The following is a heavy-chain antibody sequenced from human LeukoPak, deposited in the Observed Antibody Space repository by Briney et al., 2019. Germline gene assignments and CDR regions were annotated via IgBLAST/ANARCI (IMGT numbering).Heavy chain of an antibody. D-gene: IGHD2-2*01. CDR3: AREIGRYCSSTSCYGCDY. J-gene: IGHJ4*02. Sequence: GGSLRLSCAASGFTFSSYWMHWVRHAPGKGLEWVSSISSSSSYIYYADSVKGRFTISRDNAKNSLYLQMNSLRAEDTAVYYCAREIGRYCSSTSCYGCDYWGQGTLVTVSS. CDR2: ISSSSSYI. V-gene: IGHV3-21*01. CDR1: GFTFSSYW.